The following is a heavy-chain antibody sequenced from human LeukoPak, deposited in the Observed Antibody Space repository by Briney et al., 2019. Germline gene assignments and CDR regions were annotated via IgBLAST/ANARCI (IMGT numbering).Heavy chain of an antibody. CDR2: ISGSGGST. CDR3: ARDLLPLPNMVQPFDY. V-gene: IGHV3-23*01. Sequence: PGGSLRLSCAASGFTFSSYAMSWVRQAPGKGLEWVSAISGSGGSTYYADSVKGRFTISRDNAKNSLYLQMNSLRDEDTAVYYCARDLLPLPNMVQPFDYWGQGTLVTVSS. CDR1: GFTFSSYA. J-gene: IGHJ4*02. D-gene: IGHD3-10*01.